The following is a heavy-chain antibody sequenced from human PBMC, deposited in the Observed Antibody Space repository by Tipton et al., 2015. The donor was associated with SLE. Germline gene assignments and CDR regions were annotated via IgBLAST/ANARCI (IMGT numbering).Heavy chain of an antibody. CDR3: ASGGAYYYYGMDV. CDR2: IYTSGST. J-gene: IGHJ6*02. V-gene: IGHV4-61*02. Sequence: LRLSCTVSGGSISSGSYYWSWIRQPAGKGLEWIGRIYTSGSTNYNPSLKSRVTISVDTSKNQFSLKLSSVTAADTAVYYCASGGAYYYYGMDVWGQGTTVTVSS. D-gene: IGHD3-10*01. CDR1: GGSISSGSYY.